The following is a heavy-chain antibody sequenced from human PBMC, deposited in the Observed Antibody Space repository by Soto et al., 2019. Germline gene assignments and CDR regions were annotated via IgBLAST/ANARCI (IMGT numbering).Heavy chain of an antibody. Sequence: QVQLVQSGAEVKKPGSSVKVSCKASGGTFSSYAISWVRQAPGQGLEWMGGIIPIFGTANYAQKFQGRVTITADESTSTAYMELSSLRSEETAVYYCARANRCSGGSCYSASGYYYGMDVWGQGTTVTVSS. CDR1: GGTFSSYA. J-gene: IGHJ6*02. D-gene: IGHD2-15*01. CDR3: ARANRCSGGSCYSASGYYYGMDV. V-gene: IGHV1-69*01. CDR2: IIPIFGTA.